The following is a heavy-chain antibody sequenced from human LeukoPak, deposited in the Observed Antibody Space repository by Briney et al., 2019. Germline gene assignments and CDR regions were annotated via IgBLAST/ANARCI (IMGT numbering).Heavy chain of an antibody. Sequence: ASVKVSCKASGYTFTGYYMHWVRQAPGQGLEWMGWINPNSGGTNYAQKFQGWVTMTRDTSISTAYMELSRLRSDDTAVYYCASSRGNWNPFDYWDQGTLVTVSS. CDR3: ASSRGNWNPFDY. V-gene: IGHV1-2*04. J-gene: IGHJ4*02. CDR2: INPNSGGT. CDR1: GYTFTGYY. D-gene: IGHD1-20*01.